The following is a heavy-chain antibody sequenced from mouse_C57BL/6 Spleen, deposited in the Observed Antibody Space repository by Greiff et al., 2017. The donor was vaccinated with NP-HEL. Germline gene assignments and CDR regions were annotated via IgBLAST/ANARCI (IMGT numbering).Heavy chain of an antibody. V-gene: IGHV1-9*01. J-gene: IGHJ2*01. D-gene: IGHD3-1*01. CDR3: ARSGNCPFDY. CDR2: ILPGSGST. CDR1: GYTFTGYW. Sequence: VQLQQSGAELMKPGASVKLSCKATGYTFTGYWIEWVKQRPGHGLEWIGEILPGSGSTNYNGKFKGKATFTADTYSNTAYMQLSSLTTEDSAIYYCARSGNCPFDYWGQGTTLTVSS.